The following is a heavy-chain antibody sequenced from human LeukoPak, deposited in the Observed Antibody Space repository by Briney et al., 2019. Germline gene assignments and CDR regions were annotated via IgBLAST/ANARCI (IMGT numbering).Heavy chain of an antibody. Sequence: GGSLRLSCAASGFTFSDYYMSWIRQAPGKGLVWVSYISSSSSYTNYADSVKGRFTISRDNSKNTLYLQMNSLRAEDTAVYFCAKSQDGGRLFHFDYWGQGTLVTVSS. CDR2: ISSSSSYT. CDR1: GFTFSDYY. V-gene: IGHV3-11*03. D-gene: IGHD1-26*01. CDR3: AKSQDGGRLFHFDY. J-gene: IGHJ4*02.